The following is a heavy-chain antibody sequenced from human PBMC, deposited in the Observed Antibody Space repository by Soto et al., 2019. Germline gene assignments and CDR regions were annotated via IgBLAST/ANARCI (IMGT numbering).Heavy chain of an antibody. V-gene: IGHV3-23*01. D-gene: IGHD2-2*03. CDR2: ISGSGGST. J-gene: IGHJ4*02. CDR3: ANLDIVVVSFDY. CDR1: GFTFSSYA. Sequence: PGGSLRLSCAASGFTFSSYAMSWVRQAPGKGLEWVSAISGSGGSTYYADSVKGRFTISRDNSKNTLYLQMNSLRAEDTAVYYCANLDIVVVSFDYWGQGILVTVSS.